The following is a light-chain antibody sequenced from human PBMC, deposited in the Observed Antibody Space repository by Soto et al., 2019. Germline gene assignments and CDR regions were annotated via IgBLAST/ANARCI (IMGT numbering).Light chain of an antibody. V-gene: IGKV3-15*01. Sequence: EIVMTQSPPTLSVSPGERATLSCRASQSVSSNLAWYQQKPGQAPRLLIYGASTRATGIPARFSGSGSGTEFTLTISSLQSEDFAVYYCQQYNNWPPELTVGGGTKVEIK. CDR2: GAS. J-gene: IGKJ4*01. CDR1: QSVSSN. CDR3: QQYNNWPPELT.